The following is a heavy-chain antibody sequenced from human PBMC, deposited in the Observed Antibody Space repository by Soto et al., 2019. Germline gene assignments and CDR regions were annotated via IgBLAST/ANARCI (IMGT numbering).Heavy chain of an antibody. V-gene: IGHV3-33*06. CDR3: VKDHCGGDCYSDPYFDN. Sequence: QVQLVESGGGVVQPGRSLRLSCAASGFIFTTYGLHWVRQAPGKGLEWVAVIWYDGSNQYYADSVKGRFTISRDNSKNILYLEMNSVRVEDTAVYYCVKDHCGGDCYSDPYFDNWGQGTLVTVSS. CDR2: IWYDGSNQ. J-gene: IGHJ4*02. D-gene: IGHD2-21*02. CDR1: GFIFTTYG.